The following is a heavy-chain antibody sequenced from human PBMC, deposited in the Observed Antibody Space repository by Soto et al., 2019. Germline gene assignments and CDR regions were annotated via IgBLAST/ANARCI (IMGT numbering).Heavy chain of an antibody. Sequence: SETLSLTCTVSGGSISSGDYYWSWIRQPPGKALEWIGYIYYTGNTYYNPSLRSRVSISADTSKNQFSLTLTSVTAADSAMYYCARDGSGSYYRFDCWRQGTLVTVS. CDR3: ARDGSGSYYRFDC. J-gene: IGHJ4*02. V-gene: IGHV4-30-4*01. CDR2: IYYTGNT. D-gene: IGHD3-10*01. CDR1: GGSISSGDYY.